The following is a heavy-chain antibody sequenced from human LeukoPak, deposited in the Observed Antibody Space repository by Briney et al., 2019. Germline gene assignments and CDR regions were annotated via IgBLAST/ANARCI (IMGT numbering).Heavy chain of an antibody. J-gene: IGHJ4*02. CDR3: ARQGSYSSSWYNIDY. Sequence: GESLKISCTGSGYNFTNYWIGWVRQMPGEGLVWVGMIYPDDSDTRYSPSFQGQVTISADKSINTACLQWGSLKASDTAMYYCARQGSYSSSWYNIDYWGQGTPVTVSS. CDR2: IYPDDSDT. CDR1: GYNFTNYW. V-gene: IGHV5-51*01. D-gene: IGHD6-13*01.